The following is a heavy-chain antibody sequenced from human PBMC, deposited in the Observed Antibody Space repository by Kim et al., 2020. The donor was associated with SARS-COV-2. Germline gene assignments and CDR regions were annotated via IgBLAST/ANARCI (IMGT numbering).Heavy chain of an antibody. D-gene: IGHD6-13*01. Sequence: GGSLRLSCAASGFTFSSYAMHWVRQAPGKGLEWVAVISYDGSNKYYADSVKGRFTISRDNSKNTLYLQMNSLRAEDTAVYYCARAPHSSSPSFDYWGQGTLVTVSS. CDR3: ARAPHSSSPSFDY. J-gene: IGHJ4*02. V-gene: IGHV3-30*04. CDR1: GFTFSSYA. CDR2: ISYDGSNK.